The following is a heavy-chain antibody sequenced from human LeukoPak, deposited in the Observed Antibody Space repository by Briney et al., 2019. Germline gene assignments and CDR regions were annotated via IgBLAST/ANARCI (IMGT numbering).Heavy chain of an antibody. D-gene: IGHD3-10*01. J-gene: IGHJ2*01. Sequence: ASVKVSCKASGYTFTSYDINWVRQATGQGLEWMGWMNPNSGNTGYAQKLQGRVTITRNTSISTAYMELSSLRSEDTAVYYCARGVAMVRGKSSWYFDLWGRGTLVTVSS. CDR3: ARGVAMVRGKSSWYFDL. V-gene: IGHV1-8*03. CDR1: GYTFTSYD. CDR2: MNPNSGNT.